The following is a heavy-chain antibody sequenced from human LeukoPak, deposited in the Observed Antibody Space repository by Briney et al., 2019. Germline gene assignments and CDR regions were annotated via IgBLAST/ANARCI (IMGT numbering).Heavy chain of an antibody. CDR3: ARDRGGSAFDI. CDR2: INSDGSST. V-gene: IGHV3-74*01. CDR1: GFTFRSYW. J-gene: IGHJ3*02. Sequence: GGSLRLSCAPSGFTFRSYWMHWVRQAPGKGLVWVSRINSDGSSTSYADSVKGRFTISRYNAKNTMYLQMNSMRAEDTAVYHCARDRGGSAFDILGQGTMVTVSS. D-gene: IGHD3-10*01.